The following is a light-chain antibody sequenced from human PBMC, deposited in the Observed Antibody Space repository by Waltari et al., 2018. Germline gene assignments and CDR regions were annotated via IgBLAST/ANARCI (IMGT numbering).Light chain of an antibody. V-gene: IGLV2-11*01. CDR1: SSDIGDYEY. CDR2: DIY. CDR3: CSYTGRKTWV. J-gene: IGLJ3*02. Sequence: QSALTQPRSVSGSPGQSVTMSCTGTSSDIGDYEYVSWYQQHPGKAPKLIIHDIYRRPSGVPVRFSASKSDDTASLTISGLQADDEADYYCCSYTGRKTWVFGGGTKVTVL.